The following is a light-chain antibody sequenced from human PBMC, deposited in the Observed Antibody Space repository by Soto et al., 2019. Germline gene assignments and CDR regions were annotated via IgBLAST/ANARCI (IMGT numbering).Light chain of an antibody. Sequence: QSALTQPASVSGSPGQSITISCTGTSSDVGGYNYVSWYQQHPGKAPKLMIYDVSNRPSGVSNRFSGSKSCNTASLTISGLQDEDEADYYCSSYTSSSTVVFGGGTKLTVL. J-gene: IGLJ2*01. CDR3: SSYTSSSTVV. V-gene: IGLV2-14*01. CDR2: DVS. CDR1: SSDVGGYNY.